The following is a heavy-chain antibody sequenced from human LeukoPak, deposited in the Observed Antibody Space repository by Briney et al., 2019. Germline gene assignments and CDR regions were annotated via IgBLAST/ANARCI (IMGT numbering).Heavy chain of an antibody. CDR3: ASVSGIAAAGTLRED. D-gene: IGHD6-13*01. J-gene: IGHJ4*02. V-gene: IGHV4-61*02. CDR2: IYTSGST. Sequence: SETLSLTCTVSGVSISSGSYYWSWIRQPAGKGLEWIGRIYTSGSTNYNPSLKSRVTISVDTSKNQFSLKLSSVTAADTAVYYCASVSGIAAAGTLREDWGQGTLVTVSS. CDR1: GVSISSGSYY.